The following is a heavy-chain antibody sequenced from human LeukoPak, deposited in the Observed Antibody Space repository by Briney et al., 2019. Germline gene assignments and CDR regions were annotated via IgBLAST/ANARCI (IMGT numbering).Heavy chain of an antibody. D-gene: IGHD3-10*01. CDR3: ARDSAMVRGVIVFDY. J-gene: IGHJ4*02. CDR2: ISSSSSYI. V-gene: IGHV3-21*01. Sequence: GGSLSLSCAASGFTVSSNYMSWVRQAPGKGLEWVSSISSSSSYIYYADSVKGRFTISRDNAKNSLYLQMNSLRAEDTAVYYCARDSAMVRGVIVFDYWGQGTLVTVSS. CDR1: GFTVSSNY.